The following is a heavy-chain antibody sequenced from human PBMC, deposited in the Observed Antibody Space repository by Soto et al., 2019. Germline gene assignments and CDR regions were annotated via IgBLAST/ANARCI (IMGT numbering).Heavy chain of an antibody. V-gene: IGHV4-30-4*01. CDR1: GGSISSGDYY. Sequence: SETLSLTCTVSGGSISSGDYYWSWIRQPPGKGLEWIGYIYYSGSTYYNPSLKSRVTISVDTSKNQFSLKLSSVTAADTAVYYCARINYYDSSGYSYLFDYWGQGTLVTVSS. J-gene: IGHJ4*02. CDR3: ARINYYDSSGYSYLFDY. D-gene: IGHD3-22*01. CDR2: IYYSGST.